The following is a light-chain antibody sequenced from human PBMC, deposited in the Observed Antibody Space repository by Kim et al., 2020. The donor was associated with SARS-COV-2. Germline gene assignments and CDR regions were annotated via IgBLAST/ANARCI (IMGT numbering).Light chain of an antibody. J-gene: IGKJ4*01. CDR1: QNIDTY. CDR2: DAS. CDR3: QQRNSWPPAVT. Sequence: GESATLSCRASQNIDTYLAWYQQRPGQAPRLLVYDASNRATGVPDRFSGSGSGTDFTLTISRLEPEDFSIYYCQQRNSWPPAVTFGGGTKVDIK. V-gene: IGKV3-11*01.